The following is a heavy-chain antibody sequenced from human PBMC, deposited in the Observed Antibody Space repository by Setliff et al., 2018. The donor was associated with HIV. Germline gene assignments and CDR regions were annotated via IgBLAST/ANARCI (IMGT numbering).Heavy chain of an antibody. CDR2: IKQDGSEE. V-gene: IGHV3-7*03. CDR3: AMAVIFDY. Sequence: GGSLRLSCVGSGFTFSTFWMSWVRQVPGKGLEWVANIKQDGSEENYLSSVKGRFTISRDNAKNSLYLQMNSLRAEDTAVYYCAMAVIFDYWGQGTLVTVSS. D-gene: IGHD6-19*01. CDR1: GFTFSTFW. J-gene: IGHJ4*02.